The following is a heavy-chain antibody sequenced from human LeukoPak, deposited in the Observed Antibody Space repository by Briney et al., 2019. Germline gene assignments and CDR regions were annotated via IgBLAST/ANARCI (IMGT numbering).Heavy chain of an antibody. Sequence: SETLSLTCTVSGGSIRSSSYYWGWIRQPPGKGLEWIGSIYYSGSTYYNPSLKSRVTMSLDTSKNQFSLKLSSVTAADTAVYYCARESVERDGDYVSGPFDYYYGMDVWGQGTTVTVSS. V-gene: IGHV4-39*07. J-gene: IGHJ6*02. CDR2: IYYSGST. CDR3: ARESVERDGDYVSGPFDYYYGMDV. D-gene: IGHD4-17*01. CDR1: GGSIRSSSYY.